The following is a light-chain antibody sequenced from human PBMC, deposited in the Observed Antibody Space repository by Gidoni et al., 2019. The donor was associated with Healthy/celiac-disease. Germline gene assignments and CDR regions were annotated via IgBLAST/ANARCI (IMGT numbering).Light chain of an antibody. CDR1: QSISSW. V-gene: IGKV1-5*01. CDR3: QQYNSYCT. J-gene: IGKJ1*01. CDR2: DAS. Sequence: DIQLTPSPSTLSASVGDRVTITCRARQSISSWLAWYQQKPGKAPKLLIYDASSLESGVPSRFSGSGSGTEFTLTISSLQPDDFATYYCQQYNSYCTFGQGTKVEIK.